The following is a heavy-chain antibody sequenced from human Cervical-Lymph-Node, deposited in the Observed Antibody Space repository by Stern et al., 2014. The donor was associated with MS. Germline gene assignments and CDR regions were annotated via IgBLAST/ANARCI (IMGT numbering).Heavy chain of an antibody. CDR3: AREGYSSTYNYFDH. CDR1: GDSFNNYW. Sequence: VQLVQSGPEVKKPGESLKISCKGSGDSFNNYWIGWVRQMPGKGLEWMGIVYPDDSDTRYSPSFQGQVTMSADKSTSTAYLQWSSLKASDSAMYYCAREGYSSTYNYFDHWGQGTLVTVSS. CDR2: VYPDDSDT. J-gene: IGHJ4*02. D-gene: IGHD2-2*01. V-gene: IGHV5-51*01.